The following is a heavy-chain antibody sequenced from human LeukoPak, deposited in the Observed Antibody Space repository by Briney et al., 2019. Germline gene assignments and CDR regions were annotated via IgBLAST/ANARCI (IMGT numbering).Heavy chain of an antibody. CDR3: SKNLPPGFFGSGSPNL. J-gene: IGHJ5*02. V-gene: IGHV3-23*01. CDR1: GFTFSSYA. D-gene: IGHD3-10*01. CDR2: ISGSGGST. Sequence: PGGSLRLSCAASGFTFSSYAMSWVRQAPGKGLEWVSAISGSGGSTYYADSVKGRFTISRENSKNTQYMQMNSLRAEDTAVYYVSKNLPPGFFGSGSPNLWGPGTLVTVSS.